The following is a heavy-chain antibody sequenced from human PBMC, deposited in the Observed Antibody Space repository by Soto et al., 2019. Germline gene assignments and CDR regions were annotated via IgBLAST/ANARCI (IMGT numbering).Heavy chain of an antibody. D-gene: IGHD6-19*01. CDR1: GFTFSSYG. CDR3: ARDWNSGSLDY. Sequence: GGSLRLSCAASGFTFSSYGMHWVRQAPGKGLEWVAIIWFDGSNKYYADSVKGRFTISRDNSKNTLYLQMNILRAEDTAVYYCARDWNSGSLDYWGQGTLVTVSS. CDR2: IWFDGSNK. V-gene: IGHV3-33*01. J-gene: IGHJ4*02.